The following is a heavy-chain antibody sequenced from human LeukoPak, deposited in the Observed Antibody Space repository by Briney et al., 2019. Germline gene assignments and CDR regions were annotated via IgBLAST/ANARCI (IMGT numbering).Heavy chain of an antibody. Sequence: GGSLRLSCAASGFTFSTYWMHWVRQAPGKGLVWVSRINSDGSSTSYADSVKGRFTISRDNAKNTLYLQMNSLRAEDTAVYYCARACSFGSCHAGDYWCQGILVTVSS. J-gene: IGHJ4*02. CDR3: ARACSFGSCHAGDY. D-gene: IGHD2-15*01. V-gene: IGHV3-74*01. CDR2: INSDGSST. CDR1: GFTFSTYW.